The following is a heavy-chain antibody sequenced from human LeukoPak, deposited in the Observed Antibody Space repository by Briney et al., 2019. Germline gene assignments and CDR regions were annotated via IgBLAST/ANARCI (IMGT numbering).Heavy chain of an antibody. Sequence: PGGSLRLSCAAFGFIFTNYFMSWVRQAPGKGLEWVASIKHDGSEKYYVDSVRGRFTISRDNTMNSLYLQMSSLRAEDTAVYYCATDRGWRTSGYYLYYFEYWGQGTLVTVSS. V-gene: IGHV3-7*01. J-gene: IGHJ4*02. CDR1: GFIFTNYF. D-gene: IGHD3-3*01. CDR2: IKHDGSEK. CDR3: ATDRGWRTSGYYLYYFEY.